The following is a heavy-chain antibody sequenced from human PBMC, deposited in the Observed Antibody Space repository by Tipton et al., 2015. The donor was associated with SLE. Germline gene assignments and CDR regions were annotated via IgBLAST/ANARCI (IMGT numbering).Heavy chain of an antibody. V-gene: IGHV4-59*11. D-gene: IGHD3-10*01. J-gene: IGHJ3*02. CDR1: GGSISSHY. Sequence: TLSLTCAVYGGSISSHYWSWIRQPPGKGLEWIGYIYYSGSTNYNPSLKSRVTISVDTSKNQFSLKLSSVTAADTAVYYCARTAGIGDAFDIWGQGTMVTVSS. CDR2: IYYSGST. CDR3: ARTAGIGDAFDI.